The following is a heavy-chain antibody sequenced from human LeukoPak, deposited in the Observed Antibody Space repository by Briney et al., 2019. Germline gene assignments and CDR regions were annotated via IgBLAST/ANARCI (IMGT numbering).Heavy chain of an antibody. CDR3: AKGQELDDGVFDS. CDR2: IRSNGDTT. CDR1: GFTFSSLA. D-gene: IGHD1-1*01. J-gene: IGHJ4*02. Sequence: GGSLRLSCTACGFTFSSLAMTWVRQAPGKGQEWVSTIRSNGDTTYNADSVKGRFTISRDNYKNTQYLELNSLRVEDTATFYCAKGQELDDGVFDSWGQGTMVTVSS. V-gene: IGHV3-23*01.